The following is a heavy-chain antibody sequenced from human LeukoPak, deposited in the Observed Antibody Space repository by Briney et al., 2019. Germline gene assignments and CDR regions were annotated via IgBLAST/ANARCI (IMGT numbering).Heavy chain of an antibody. V-gene: IGHV3-30*04. CDR3: ARGAARMVDMATIISFEY. CDR1: GFSFRSYA. J-gene: IGHJ4*02. Sequence: PGGALRLSCAASGFSFRSYAMHGVRQAPGKGLEWVAVISYEVSNKYYADAVKGRFTISRDKSKNTLYLQMHSLRAEATAVYYCARGAARMVDMATIISFEYWGPGTLVSVSS. CDR2: ISYEVSNK. D-gene: IGHD5-24*01.